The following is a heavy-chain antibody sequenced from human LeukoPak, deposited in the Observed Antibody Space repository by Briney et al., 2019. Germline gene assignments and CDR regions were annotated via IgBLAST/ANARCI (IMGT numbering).Heavy chain of an antibody. CDR1: GYTSTSYD. CDR3: ARLYYYDSSGYSPFDY. J-gene: IGHJ4*02. D-gene: IGHD3-22*01. V-gene: IGHV1-8*01. Sequence: GASVKVSCKASGYTSTSYDINWVRQATGQGLEWMGWMNPNSGNTGYAQKFQGRVTMTRNTSISTAYMELSSLRSEDTAVYYCARLYYYDSSGYSPFDYWGQGTLVTVSS. CDR2: MNPNSGNT.